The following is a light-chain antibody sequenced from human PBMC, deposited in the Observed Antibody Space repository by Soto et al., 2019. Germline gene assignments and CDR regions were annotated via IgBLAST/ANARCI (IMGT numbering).Light chain of an antibody. Sequence: EIVMTQSPATLSVSPGERATLSCRASQSVSSDLAWYHQKPGQAPRLLIYGASSRATGIPDRFSGSGSGTDFTLTISRLEPEDFAVYYCQQYGSASPWTFGQGTKVDIK. CDR2: GAS. V-gene: IGKV3-20*01. J-gene: IGKJ1*01. CDR1: QSVSSD. CDR3: QQYGSASPWT.